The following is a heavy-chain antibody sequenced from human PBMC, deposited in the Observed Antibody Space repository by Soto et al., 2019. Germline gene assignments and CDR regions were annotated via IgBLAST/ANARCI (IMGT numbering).Heavy chain of an antibody. J-gene: IGHJ4*02. CDR1: GFTVSSNY. CDR2: IYSGGST. Sequence: GGSLRLSCAASGFTVSSNYMSWVRQAPGKGLEWVSVIYSGGSTYYADSVKGRFTISRDNSKNTLYLQMNSLRAEDTAVYYCARDTRGYGFDYWGQGTLVTVSS. V-gene: IGHV3-66*01. CDR3: ARDTRGYGFDY. D-gene: IGHD5-12*01.